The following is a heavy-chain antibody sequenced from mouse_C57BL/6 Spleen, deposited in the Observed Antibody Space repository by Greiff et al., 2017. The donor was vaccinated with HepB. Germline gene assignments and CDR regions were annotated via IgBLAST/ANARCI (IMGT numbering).Heavy chain of an antibody. CDR2: ISDGGSYT. D-gene: IGHD2-2*01. CDR1: GFTFSSYA. Sequence: DVHLVESGGGLVKPGGSLKLSCAASGFTFSSYAMSWVRQTPEKRLEWVATISDGGSYTYYPDNVKGRFTISRDNAKNNLYLQMSHLKSEDTAMYYCARDRWGYGYWGQGTTLTVSS. CDR3: ARDRWGYGY. V-gene: IGHV5-4*01. J-gene: IGHJ2*01.